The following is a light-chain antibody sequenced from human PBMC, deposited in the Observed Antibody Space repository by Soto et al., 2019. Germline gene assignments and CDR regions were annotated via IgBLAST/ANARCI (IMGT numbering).Light chain of an antibody. CDR1: QIISNY. CDR3: QQSYMTPYT. V-gene: IGKV1-39*01. J-gene: IGKJ2*01. Sequence: DIQMTQSPSSLSASVGDRVTITCRASQIISNYLNWYRQKPGKAPQLLIYAAYTLQSGVPSRFSGSGSGTDFTLTINSLQPEDFATYYCQQSYMTPYTFGQGTKLEI. CDR2: AAY.